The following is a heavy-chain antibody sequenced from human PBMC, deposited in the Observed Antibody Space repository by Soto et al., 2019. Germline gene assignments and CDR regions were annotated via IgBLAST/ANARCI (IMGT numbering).Heavy chain of an antibody. D-gene: IGHD4-17*01. J-gene: IGHJ5*02. V-gene: IGHV1-3*01. CDR1: GYTLTSYA. Sequence: ASVKVSCKASGYTLTSYAMHWVRQAPGQRLEWMGWINAGNGNTKYSQKFQGRVTITRDTSASTAYMELSSLRSEDTAVYYCARTDRMATVGNWFDPWGQGTLVTVSS. CDR3: ARTDRMATVGNWFDP. CDR2: INAGNGNT.